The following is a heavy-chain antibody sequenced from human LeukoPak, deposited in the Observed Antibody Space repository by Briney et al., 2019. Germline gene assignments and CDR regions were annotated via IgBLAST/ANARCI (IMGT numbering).Heavy chain of an antibody. CDR3: ARVLYSSGYYYDY. CDR1: GFTFSSYG. CDR2: ISSSGSTI. V-gene: IGHV3-48*03. J-gene: IGHJ4*02. D-gene: IGHD3-22*01. Sequence: GGSLRLSCAASGFTFSSYGMNWVRQAPGKGLEWVSYISSSGSTIYYADSVKGRFTISRDNAKNSLYLQMNSLRAEDTAVYYCARVLYSSGYYYDYWGQGTLVTVSS.